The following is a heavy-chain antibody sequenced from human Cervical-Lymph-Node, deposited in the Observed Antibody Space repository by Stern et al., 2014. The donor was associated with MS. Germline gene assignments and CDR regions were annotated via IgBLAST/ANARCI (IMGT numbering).Heavy chain of an antibody. J-gene: IGHJ4*02. CDR2: MNSKSGNT. CDR3: ARGGGYCSGGACYWAV. Sequence: QVQLVESGAEVKKPGASVKVSCKTSGFTFTNYEINWVRQATGQGPEWMGWMNSKSGNTCPEQRCQGRVTMTGNTSRSTAYMELSSLRSEDTAVYYCARGGGYCSGGACYWAVWGQGTLVTVSS. CDR1: GFTFTNYE. V-gene: IGHV1-8*01. D-gene: IGHD2-15*01.